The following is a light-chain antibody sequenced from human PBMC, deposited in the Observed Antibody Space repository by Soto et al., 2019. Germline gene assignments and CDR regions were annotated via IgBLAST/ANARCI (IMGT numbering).Light chain of an antibody. CDR3: QQYNDWPRT. CDR1: QSVGTY. Sequence: EIVMTQSPATLSVSPGERATLSCSASQSVGTYLAWYQQKPGQAPRLLIYGASTRAAGISPRFSVGGSGTEFTLTISSLQSEDFAVYYCQQYNDWPRTFGQGTKVGIK. V-gene: IGKV3-15*01. J-gene: IGKJ1*01. CDR2: GAS.